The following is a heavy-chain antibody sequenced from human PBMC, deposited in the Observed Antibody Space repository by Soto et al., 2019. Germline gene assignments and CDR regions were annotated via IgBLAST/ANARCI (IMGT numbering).Heavy chain of an antibody. CDR3: ARDRKWEPGAFDI. CDR2: IYTSGST. CDR1: GGSISSYY. D-gene: IGHD1-26*01. Sequence: PSETLFLTCTVSGGSISSYYWSWIRQPAGKGLEWVGRIYTSGSTNYNPSLKSRVTMSVDTSKNQFSLKLSSVTAADTAVYYCARDRKWEPGAFDIWGQGTMVTVSS. V-gene: IGHV4-4*07. J-gene: IGHJ3*02.